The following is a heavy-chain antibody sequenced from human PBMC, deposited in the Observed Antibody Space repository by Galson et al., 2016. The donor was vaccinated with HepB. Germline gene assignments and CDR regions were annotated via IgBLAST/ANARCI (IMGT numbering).Heavy chain of an antibody. CDR2: IYSGGTT. CDR3: ARGSYSRGHD. D-gene: IGHD3-10*01. CDR1: GLSVTSDY. Sequence: SLRLSCAASGLSVTSDYMHWVRQAPGKGLEWISVIYSGGTTFYADSVKGRFTIPRDISNNPIYLQVSSLRAEDTALYFCARGSYSRGHDWGQGTLVTVSS. J-gene: IGHJ4*02. V-gene: IGHV3-53*01.